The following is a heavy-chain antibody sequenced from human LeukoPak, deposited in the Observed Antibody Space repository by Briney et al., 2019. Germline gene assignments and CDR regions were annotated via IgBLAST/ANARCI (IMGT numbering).Heavy chain of an antibody. CDR3: ARAVYSGYDSAFDI. CDR2: ISSSSSYI. J-gene: IGHJ3*02. V-gene: IGHV3-21*01. D-gene: IGHD5-12*01. CDR1: GFTFSSYS. Sequence: GGSLRLSCAASGFTFSSYSMNWVRQAPGKGLEWASSISSSSSYIYYADSVKGRFTISRDNAKNSLYLQMNSLRAEDTAVYYCARAVYSGYDSAFDIWGQGTMVTVSS.